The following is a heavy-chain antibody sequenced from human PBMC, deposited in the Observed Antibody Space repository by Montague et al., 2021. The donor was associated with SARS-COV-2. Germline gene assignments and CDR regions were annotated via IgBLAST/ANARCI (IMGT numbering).Heavy chain of an antibody. CDR2: IKQDGSEK. D-gene: IGHD3-10*01. CDR1: GFTFSSYW. V-gene: IGHV3-7*01. CDR3: ARDFYGSGSSYYNYGMDV. Sequence: SLRLSCAASGFTFSSYWMSWVRQAPGKGLEWVAHIKQDGSEKYYVDSVKGRFTISRDSAKNSLYLQMNSLRAEDTAVYYCARDFYGSGSSYYNYGMDVWGQGTTVTVSS. J-gene: IGHJ6*02.